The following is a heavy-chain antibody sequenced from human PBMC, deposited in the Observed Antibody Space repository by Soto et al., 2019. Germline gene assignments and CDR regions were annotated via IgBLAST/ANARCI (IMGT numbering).Heavy chain of an antibody. CDR1: GYIFTSYD. V-gene: IGHV1-8*01. D-gene: IGHD3-16*01. CDR3: AKDFGGLYNWFDP. Sequence: QVQLIQSGAEVKKPGASVRVSCKTSGYIFTSYDINWVRQAAGRGLEWMGRVNPNNGKTDYAQNFQGRLTMTRDTSISTVYMELSSLTSEDTAVYYCAKDFGGLYNWFDPWGQGTLVTVSS. J-gene: IGHJ5*02. CDR2: VNPNNGKT.